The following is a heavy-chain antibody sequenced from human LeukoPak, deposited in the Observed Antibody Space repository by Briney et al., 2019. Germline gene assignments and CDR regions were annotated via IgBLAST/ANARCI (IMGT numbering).Heavy chain of an antibody. CDR3: ERDQSAAVAGTSLDY. CDR1: GFTFSDYY. J-gene: IGHJ4*02. Sequence: GGSLRLSCAASGFTFSDYYMSWIRQAPGKGLEWVSYISSSGSTIYYADSVKGRFTISRDNAKNSLYLQMNSLRAEDTAVYYCERDQSAAVAGTSLDYWGQGTLVTVSS. V-gene: IGHV3-11*04. D-gene: IGHD6-19*01. CDR2: ISSSGSTI.